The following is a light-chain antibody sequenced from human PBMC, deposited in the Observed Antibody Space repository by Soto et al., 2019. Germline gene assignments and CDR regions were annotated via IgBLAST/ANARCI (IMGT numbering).Light chain of an antibody. V-gene: IGKV1-16*01. J-gene: IGKJ2*01. CDR3: QQYANYPYT. Sequence: DIQMTQSPSSLSASVGDRVTITCRASLAINNYLAWFQQKPGNAPKSLIYAASSLQTGVPSRFSGSGFGTDFTLTISSPQPEDSATYYCQQYANYPYTFGQGTKLEIK. CDR1: LAINNY. CDR2: AAS.